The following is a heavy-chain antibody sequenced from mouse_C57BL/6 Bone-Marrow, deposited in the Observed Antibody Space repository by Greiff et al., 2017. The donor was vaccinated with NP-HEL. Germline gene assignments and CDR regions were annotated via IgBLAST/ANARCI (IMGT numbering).Heavy chain of an antibody. CDR1: GFTFSDYY. V-gene: IGHV5-12*01. CDR3: ARRDYYGSSPFAY. CDR2: ISNGGGST. D-gene: IGHD1-1*01. J-gene: IGHJ3*01. Sequence: EVQVVESGGGLVQPGGSLKLSCAASGFTFSDYYMYWVRQTPEKRLEWVAYISNGGGSTYYPDTVKGRFTISRDNAKNTLYLQMSRLKSEDTAMYYCARRDYYGSSPFAYWGQGTLVTVSA.